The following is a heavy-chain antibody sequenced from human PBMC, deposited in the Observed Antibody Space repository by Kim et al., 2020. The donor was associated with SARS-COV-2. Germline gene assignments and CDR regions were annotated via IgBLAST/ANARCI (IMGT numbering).Heavy chain of an antibody. Sequence: ASVKVSCKASGYTFTNYATHWVRQAPGQWLEWMGWINAGNGNIQYSQKFQGRVTITSDTSASTAYMELNSLTSEDTAVYYCASDLFHSGFDYWGQGTLVTVSS. D-gene: IGHD2-21*01. CDR3: ASDLFHSGFDY. J-gene: IGHJ4*02. CDR1: GYTFTNYA. V-gene: IGHV1-3*01. CDR2: INAGNGNI.